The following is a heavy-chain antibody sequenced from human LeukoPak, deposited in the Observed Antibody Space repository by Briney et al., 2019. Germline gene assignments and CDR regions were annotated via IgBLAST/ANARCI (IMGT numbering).Heavy chain of an antibody. J-gene: IGHJ4*02. CDR3: ARTAAAAIGDS. CDR2: IRQDGGEK. V-gene: IGHV3-7*01. Sequence: GRSLRLSCAASGFTFSSYAMHWVRQTPGKGLEWVANIRQDGGEKYYVDSVKGRFTISRDNTKNSLYLQMNSLKAEDTAVYFCARTAAAAIGDSWGQGTLVTVSS. CDR1: GFTFSSYA. D-gene: IGHD2-2*02.